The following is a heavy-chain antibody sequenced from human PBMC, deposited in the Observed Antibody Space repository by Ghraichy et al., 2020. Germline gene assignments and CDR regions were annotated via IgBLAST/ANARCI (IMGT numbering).Heavy chain of an antibody. V-gene: IGHV1-18*03. J-gene: IGHJ3*01. CDR2: VLDYNGNT. D-gene: IGHD4-17*01. Sequence: ASVKVSCKASGYIFRRYGISWVRQAPGQGLEWMGRVLDYNGNTVHAQKFQGRVTFTTDTSTSTAYLELSSLTADDMAVYFCARDDLPLSTLTRAFDVWGQGTMVTVSS. CDR1: GYIFRRYG. CDR3: ARDDLPLSTLTRAFDV.